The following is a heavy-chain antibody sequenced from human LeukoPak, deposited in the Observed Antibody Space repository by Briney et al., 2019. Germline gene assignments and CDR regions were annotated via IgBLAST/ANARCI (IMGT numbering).Heavy chain of an antibody. V-gene: IGHV3-21*01. CDR1: GFTLSNSS. J-gene: IGHJ5*02. D-gene: IGHD6-6*01. CDR3: ARGSSNVAARNNWFDP. Sequence: PGGSLRLSCAASGFTLSNSSMNWVRQAPGKGLEWVPSISGSSSYIYYADSMKGRFTISRDNAKNSLYLQMNSLRAEDTAVYYCARGSSNVAARNNWFDPWGQGTLVTVSS. CDR2: ISGSSSYI.